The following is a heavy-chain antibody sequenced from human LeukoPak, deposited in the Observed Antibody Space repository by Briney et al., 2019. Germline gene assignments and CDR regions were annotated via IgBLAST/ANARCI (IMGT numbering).Heavy chain of an antibody. CDR1: GGSISSYY. CDR3: VSLAAGESGRGS. J-gene: IGHJ5*02. D-gene: IGHD3-10*01. Sequence: SETLSLTCTVSGGSISSYYWSWIRQPPGKGLEWIGYIYYSGSTSYNPSLKSRVTISVDTSKNQFSLKLGSVTAADTAVYYCVSLAAGESGRGSWGQGTLVTVSS. V-gene: IGHV4-59*01. CDR2: IYYSGST.